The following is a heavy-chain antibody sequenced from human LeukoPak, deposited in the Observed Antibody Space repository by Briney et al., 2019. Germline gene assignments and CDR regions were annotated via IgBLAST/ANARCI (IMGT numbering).Heavy chain of an antibody. CDR1: GYTFTSYY. V-gene: IGHV1-46*01. Sequence: ASVEVSCKASGYTFTSYYMHWLRQAPGQGLEWMEIINPSGGNTSYAQKFQGRVTMTRDTSTSTVYMELSSLRSEDTAVYYCARDRPPTYYYDSSGLGAFDIWGQGTMVTVSS. CDR3: ARDRPPTYYYDSSGLGAFDI. CDR2: INPSGGNT. J-gene: IGHJ3*02. D-gene: IGHD3-22*01.